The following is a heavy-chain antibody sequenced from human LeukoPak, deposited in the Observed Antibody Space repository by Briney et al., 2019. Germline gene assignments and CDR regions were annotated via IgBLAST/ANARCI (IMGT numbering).Heavy chain of an antibody. V-gene: IGHV5-51*01. CDR1: GYRFTSYW. CDR3: ARHYCTNGVCYPLY. D-gene: IGHD2-8*01. CDR2: IYPGDSDT. J-gene: IGHJ4*02. Sequence: GESLKISCKGSGYRFTSYWIGWVRQLPGKGLEWMGIIYPGDSDTRYSPSFQGQVTISADKSISTAYLQWSSLKASDTAMYYCARHYCTNGVCYPLYWGQGTLVTVSS.